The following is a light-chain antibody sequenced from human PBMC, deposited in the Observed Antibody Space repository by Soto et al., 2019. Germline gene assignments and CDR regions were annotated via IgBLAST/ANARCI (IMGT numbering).Light chain of an antibody. CDR2: DAS. CDR1: QSVSNN. Sequence: ILMTQSPATLSVSPGERATLSCRASQSVSNNLAWYQQEPGQAPRLLIYDASTRATGIPARFSGSGSGTEFTLTINGLQSVDFAVYYCQQYNNWRPWTFGQGTKVEIK. J-gene: IGKJ1*01. CDR3: QQYNNWRPWT. V-gene: IGKV3-15*01.